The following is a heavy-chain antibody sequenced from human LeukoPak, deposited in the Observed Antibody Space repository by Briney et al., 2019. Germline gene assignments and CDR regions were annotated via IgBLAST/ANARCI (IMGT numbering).Heavy chain of an antibody. CDR3: AKEGYSPGGYYYGMDV. V-gene: IGHV3-30-3*01. CDR2: ISYDGSNK. J-gene: IGHJ6*02. CDR1: GFTFSSYA. Sequence: GGSLRLSCAASGFTFSSYAMHWVRQAPGKGLEWVAVISYDGSNKYYADSVKGRFTISRDNSKNTLYLQMNSLRAEDTAVYYCAKEGYSPGGYYYGMDVWGQGTTVTVSS. D-gene: IGHD5-18*01.